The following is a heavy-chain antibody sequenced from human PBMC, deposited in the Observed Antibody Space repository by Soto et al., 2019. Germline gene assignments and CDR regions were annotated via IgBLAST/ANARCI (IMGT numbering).Heavy chain of an antibody. D-gene: IGHD2-2*01. J-gene: IGHJ6*02. CDR2: MNPNSGNT. CDR3: ARSQGSSTSLEIYYYYYYGMDV. Sequence: EASVKVSCKASGYTFTSYDINWVRQATGQGLEWMGWMNPNSGNTGYAQKFQGRVTMTRNTSTSTAYMELSSLRSEDTAVYYCARSQGSSTSLEIYYYYYYGMDVWGQGTTVTVSS. CDR1: GYTFTSYD. V-gene: IGHV1-8*01.